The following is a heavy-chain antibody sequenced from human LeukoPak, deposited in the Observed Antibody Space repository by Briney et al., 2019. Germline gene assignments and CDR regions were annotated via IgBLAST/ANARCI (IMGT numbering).Heavy chain of an antibody. V-gene: IGHV3-21*01. Sequence: GGSLRLSCAASGFTFSRYSMNWVRQAPGKGLEWVASISNTSTYIYYADSVKGRFTISRDNAKNSLNLQMNSLRAEDTAVYYCARHRATYYDILTGYYPGPSFDYWGQGTLVTVSS. CDR3: ARHRATYYDILTGYYPGPSFDY. CDR1: GFTFSRYS. D-gene: IGHD3-9*01. J-gene: IGHJ4*02. CDR2: ISNTSTYI.